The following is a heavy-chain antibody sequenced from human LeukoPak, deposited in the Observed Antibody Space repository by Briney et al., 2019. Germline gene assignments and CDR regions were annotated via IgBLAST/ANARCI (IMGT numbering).Heavy chain of an antibody. CDR1: GYTFTGYY. V-gene: IGHV1-2*02. D-gene: IGHD6-13*01. CDR2: INPNSGGT. J-gene: IGHJ4*02. Sequence: ASVKVSCKASGYTFTGYYMHWVRQAPGQGLEWMGWINPNSGGTNYAQKFQGRVTMTRDTSISTAYMELSRLRSDDTAVYYCATIAAAGTHDPYYFDYWGQGTLVTVSS. CDR3: ATIAAAGTHDPYYFDY.